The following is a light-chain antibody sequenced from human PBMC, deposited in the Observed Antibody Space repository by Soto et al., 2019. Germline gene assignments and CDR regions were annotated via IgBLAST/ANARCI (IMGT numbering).Light chain of an antibody. Sequence: EIVMTQSPATLSVSPGERATLSCRASQSVSSNLAWYQQKPGQAPRLLIYGASTRATGIPDRFSGSGSGTEFTLTISSLQSGDFAVYYCQQYNRWPFTFGPGTRLEI. CDR3: QQYNRWPFT. J-gene: IGKJ5*01. V-gene: IGKV3-15*01. CDR1: QSVSSN. CDR2: GAS.